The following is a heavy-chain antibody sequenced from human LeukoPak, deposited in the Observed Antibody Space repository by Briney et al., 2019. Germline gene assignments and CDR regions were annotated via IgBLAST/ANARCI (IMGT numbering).Heavy chain of an antibody. D-gene: IGHD1-14*01. CDR2: IIPILGIA. CDR1: GGTFSSYA. CDR3: ALGGNHRGY. V-gene: IGHV1-69*04. Sequence: SVKVTCKASGGTFSSYAISWVRQAPGQGLEWMGRIIPILGIANYAQKFQGRVTITADKSTSTAYMELSSLRSEDTAVYYCALGGNHRGYWGQGTLVTVSS. J-gene: IGHJ4*02.